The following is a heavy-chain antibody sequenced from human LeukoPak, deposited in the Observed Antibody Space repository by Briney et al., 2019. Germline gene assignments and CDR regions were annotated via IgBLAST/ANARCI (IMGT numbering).Heavy chain of an antibody. CDR1: GYTFTGYY. J-gene: IGHJ4*02. D-gene: IGHD3-22*01. CDR2: INPNSGGT. CDR3: ARGGPDYYDSSGYLPD. Sequence: ASVKVSGKASGYTFTGYYMHWGRQAPGQGLEWMGWINPNSGGTNYAQKFQGRVTMTSDTSISTAYMELSRLRSDDTAVYYCARGGPDYYDSSGYLPDWGQQTLLTVCS. V-gene: IGHV1-2*02.